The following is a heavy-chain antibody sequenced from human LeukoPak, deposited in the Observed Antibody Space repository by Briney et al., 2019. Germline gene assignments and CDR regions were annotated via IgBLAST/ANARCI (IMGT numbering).Heavy chain of an antibody. J-gene: IGHJ4*02. D-gene: IGHD5-12*01. V-gene: IGHV3-30*04. CDR3: AREGGGYSGYELDY. CDR1: GFTFSSYA. Sequence: GGSLRLSCAASGFTFSSYAMHWVRQAPGKGLEWVAVISYDGRSKYYADSVKGRFTISRDNAKNSLYLQMNSLRAEDTAVYYCAREGGGYSGYELDYWGQGTLVTVSS. CDR2: ISYDGRSK.